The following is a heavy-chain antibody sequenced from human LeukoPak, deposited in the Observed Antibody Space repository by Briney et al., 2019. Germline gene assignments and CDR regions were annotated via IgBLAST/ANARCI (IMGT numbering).Heavy chain of an antibody. CDR3: ARFFEIFGVGQSVDV. D-gene: IGHD3-3*01. J-gene: IGHJ6*04. Sequence: GESLKISCKGSGYSFTSYWIGWVRQMPGKGLEWMGIIYPGDSDTRYSPSFQGQVTISADKPISTAYLQWSSLKASDTAMYYCARFFEIFGVGQSVDVWGKGTTVTVSS. CDR2: IYPGDSDT. CDR1: GYSFTSYW. V-gene: IGHV5-51*04.